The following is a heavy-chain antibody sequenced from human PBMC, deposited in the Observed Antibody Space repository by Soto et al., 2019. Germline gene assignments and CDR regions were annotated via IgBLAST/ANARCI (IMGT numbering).Heavy chain of an antibody. CDR1: GYTFTDYY. V-gene: IGHV1-2*02. Sequence: QVQLVQSGAAVKKPGASVKVSCKASGYTFTDYYVHWVRQAPGQGLEWMGWINPNSGGTKSAQEVQGRVTMTRDTSISTAYMELSRLRSDDTAVYYCARRKGDYYDSSGYHYYFDYWGQGTLVTVSS. D-gene: IGHD3-22*01. CDR2: INPNSGGT. J-gene: IGHJ4*02. CDR3: ARRKGDYYDSSGYHYYFDY.